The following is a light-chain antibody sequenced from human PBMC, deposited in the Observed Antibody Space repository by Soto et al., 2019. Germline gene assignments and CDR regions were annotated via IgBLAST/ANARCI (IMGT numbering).Light chain of an antibody. J-gene: IGLJ2*01. CDR2: RNN. V-gene: IGLV1-47*01. Sequence: QSVLTQPPSASGTPGQTVTISCSGSSSNIGSAYIYWYQHLPGTAPKLLIYRNNQRPSGVPDRFSASKSGTSASLAISGLRYEDEADYYCAAWDDSLVVFGVGTKLTVL. CDR1: SSNIGSAY. CDR3: AAWDDSLVV.